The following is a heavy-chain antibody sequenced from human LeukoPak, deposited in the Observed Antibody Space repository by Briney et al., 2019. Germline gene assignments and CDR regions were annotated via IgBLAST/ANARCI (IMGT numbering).Heavy chain of an antibody. J-gene: IGHJ6*03. D-gene: IGHD3-16*01. V-gene: IGHV3-73*01. Sequence: PGGSLRLSCAASGFTFSGSAMHWVRQASGKGLEWVGRIRSKANSYATAYAASVKGRFTISRDDSKNTAYLQMNSLKTEDTAVYYCTRDGGGSGKSYYYYYYYMDVWGKGTTVTVSS. CDR2: IRSKANSYAT. CDR1: GFTFSGSA. CDR3: TRDGGGSGKSYYYYYYYMDV.